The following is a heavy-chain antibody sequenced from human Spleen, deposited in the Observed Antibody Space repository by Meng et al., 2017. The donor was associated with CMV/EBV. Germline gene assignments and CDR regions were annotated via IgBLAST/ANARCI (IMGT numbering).Heavy chain of an antibody. V-gene: IGHV3-48*03. Sequence: GGSLRLSCAASGFTFSSYEMNWVRQAPGKGLEWVSYISSSGSTIYYADSVKGRFTISRDNSKNTLYLQMNSLRAEDTAVYYCARDSSAIDYWGQGTLVTVSS. CDR1: GFTFSSYE. CDR2: ISSSGSTI. J-gene: IGHJ4*02. D-gene: IGHD6-19*01. CDR3: ARDSSAIDY.